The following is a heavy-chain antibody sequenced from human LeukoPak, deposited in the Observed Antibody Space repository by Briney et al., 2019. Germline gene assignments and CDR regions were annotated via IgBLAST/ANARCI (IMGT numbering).Heavy chain of an antibody. CDR1: GFTVNSYG. CDR3: ARDLTRGDGYYILDFDY. CDR2: INNSGGRT. J-gene: IGHJ4*02. D-gene: IGHD5-24*01. Sequence: GGSLRLSCAASGFTVNSYGMAWVRQAPGKGLEWVSSINNSGGRTLYADSVKGRFTISRDISKNTLYLQMNSLSADDTAVYFCARDLTRGDGYYILDFDYWGQGTLVTVSS. V-gene: IGHV3-23*01.